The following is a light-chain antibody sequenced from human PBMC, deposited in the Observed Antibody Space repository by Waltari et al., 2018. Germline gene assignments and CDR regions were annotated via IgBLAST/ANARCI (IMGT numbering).Light chain of an antibody. J-gene: IGKJ4*01. Sequence: DIVLTQSPAILSLSPGERASLSCRASQSVTNYLGWYQQKPGQAPRLLTYDTSNRATGIPARFSGSGFGTDFTLTISSLEHEDFAVYYCQQRRDWPLTFGGGTKVEIK. CDR3: QQRRDWPLT. CDR1: QSVTNY. CDR2: DTS. V-gene: IGKV3-11*01.